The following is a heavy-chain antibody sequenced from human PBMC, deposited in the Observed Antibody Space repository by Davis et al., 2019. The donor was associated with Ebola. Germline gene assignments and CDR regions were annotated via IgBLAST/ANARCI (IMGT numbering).Heavy chain of an antibody. CDR3: AKGGGNYYYYGMDV. CDR2: VGGSDGRT. CDR1: GFSFSSYA. V-gene: IGHV3-23*01. D-gene: IGHD3-16*01. Sequence: PAGSLRLSCVGSGFSFSSYAMTWVCQAPGEGLESVSIVGGSDGRTYYADSVKGRFTISRDNSKNTLYLQMNSLRAEDTALYYCAKGGGNYYYYGMDVWGQGTTVTVSS. J-gene: IGHJ6*02.